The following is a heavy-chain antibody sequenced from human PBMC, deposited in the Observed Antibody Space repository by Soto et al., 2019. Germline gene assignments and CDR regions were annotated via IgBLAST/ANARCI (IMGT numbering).Heavy chain of an antibody. CDR3: AADLREEAAAPPYYFDY. V-gene: IGHV1-58*02. J-gene: IGHJ4*02. CDR1: GFTFTSSA. D-gene: IGHD6-13*01. Sequence: ASVKVSCKASGFTFTSSAMQWVRQARGQRLEWIGWIVVGSGNTNYAQKFQERVTITRDMSTSTAYMELSSLRSEDTAVYYCAADLREEAAAPPYYFDYWGQGTLVTVSS. CDR2: IVVGSGNT.